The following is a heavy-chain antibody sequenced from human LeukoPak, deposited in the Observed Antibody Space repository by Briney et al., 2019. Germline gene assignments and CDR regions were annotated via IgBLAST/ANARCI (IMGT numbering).Heavy chain of an antibody. CDR3: AREGPSTVTTLDIDY. V-gene: IGHV3-33*01. D-gene: IGHD4-17*01. CDR1: GFTFSSYG. J-gene: IGHJ4*02. Sequence: GRSPRLSCAASGFTFSSYGMHWVRQAPGKGLEWVAVIWYDGSNKYYADSVKGRFTISRDNSKNTLYLQMNSLRAEDTAVYYCAREGPSTVTTLDIDYWGQGTLVTVSS. CDR2: IWYDGSNK.